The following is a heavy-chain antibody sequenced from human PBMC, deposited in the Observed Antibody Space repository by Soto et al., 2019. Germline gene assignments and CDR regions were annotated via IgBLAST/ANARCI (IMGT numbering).Heavy chain of an antibody. Sequence: ASVKVSCKASGYTFTGYYIHWVRQAPGQGLEWMGWINPNSGGTNYAQKFQGWVTMTRDTSISTAYMELSRLRSDDTAVYYCALEVGYCTNGVCRNWFDPWGQGTLVTV. CDR1: GYTFTGYY. J-gene: IGHJ5*02. D-gene: IGHD2-8*01. CDR3: ALEVGYCTNGVCRNWFDP. CDR2: INPNSGGT. V-gene: IGHV1-2*04.